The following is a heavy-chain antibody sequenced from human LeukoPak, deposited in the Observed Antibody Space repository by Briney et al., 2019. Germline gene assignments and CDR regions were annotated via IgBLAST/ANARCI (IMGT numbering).Heavy chain of an antibody. V-gene: IGHV4-30-2*01. CDR2: IYHSGST. Sequence: SETLSLTCAVSGGSISSGGYSWSWIRQPPGKGLEWIGYIYHSGSTYYNPSLKSRVTIPVDRSKNQFSLKLSSVTAADTAVYYCARGSMGIFDYWGQGTLVTVSS. CDR1: GGSISSGGYS. J-gene: IGHJ4*02. CDR3: ARGSMGIFDY. D-gene: IGHD1-26*01.